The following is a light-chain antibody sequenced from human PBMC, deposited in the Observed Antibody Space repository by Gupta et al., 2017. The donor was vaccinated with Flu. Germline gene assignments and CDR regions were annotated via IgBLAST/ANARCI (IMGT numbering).Light chain of an antibody. CDR1: QILLYNSNNKNY. V-gene: IGKV4-1*01. CDR3: QQYYGSLPYT. CDR2: WAS. Sequence: DIVMTQSPDSLAVSLGERATINCKSSQILLYNSNNKNYLAWYQQKPGQPPKLLIYWASTRESGVPDRFSGSGSGTDFTLTISSLQAEDVAVYDCQQYYGSLPYTFGQGTKLEIK. J-gene: IGKJ2*01.